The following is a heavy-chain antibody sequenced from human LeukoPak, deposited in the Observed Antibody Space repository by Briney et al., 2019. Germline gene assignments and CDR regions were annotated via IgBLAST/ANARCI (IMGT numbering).Heavy chain of an antibody. D-gene: IGHD2-2*02. CDR1: GYNFPIYW. Sequence: GESLKISCQGSGYNFPIYWIGWVRQMPGQGLEWMGIIYPDDSNTIYGPSFQGQVTISADKSINTAYLEWSSLKASDTAMYYCARQGRDCSSTSCYRDFDYWGQGTLVTVSS. J-gene: IGHJ4*02. V-gene: IGHV5-51*01. CDR3: ARQGRDCSSTSCYRDFDY. CDR2: IYPDDSNT.